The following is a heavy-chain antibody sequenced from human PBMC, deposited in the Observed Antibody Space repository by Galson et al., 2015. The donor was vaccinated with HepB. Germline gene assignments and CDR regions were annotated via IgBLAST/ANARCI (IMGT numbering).Heavy chain of an antibody. CDR2: ISGSAVYI. V-gene: IGHV3-23*01. J-gene: IGHJ1*01. CDR1: GFTFSSYA. Sequence: SLRLSCAASGFTFSSYAMSWVRQAPGKGLEGVSVISGSAVYIDYADSVRGRFTISRDNSKNTLYLQMNSLRAEDTAVYYCAKGNTMTAEYFQHWGQGTLVIVSS. D-gene: IGHD3-3*01. CDR3: AKGNTMTAEYFQH.